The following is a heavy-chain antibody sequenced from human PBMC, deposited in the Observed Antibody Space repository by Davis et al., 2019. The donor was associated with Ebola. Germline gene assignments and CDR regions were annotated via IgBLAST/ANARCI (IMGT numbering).Heavy chain of an antibody. CDR2: INPHSGGT. V-gene: IGHV1-2*06. J-gene: IGHJ6*02. CDR3: ARGGITMTVVPRDYYYGLDV. Sequence: ASVKVSCKASGYSFTAYYMHWVRQAPGQGLEWMGRINPHSGGTNSAQKFQGRVTMTRDTSISTAYMEVSRLRSDDTAVYFCARGGITMTVVPRDYYYGLDVWGQGTTVTVSS. CDR1: GYSFTAYY. D-gene: IGHD3-22*01.